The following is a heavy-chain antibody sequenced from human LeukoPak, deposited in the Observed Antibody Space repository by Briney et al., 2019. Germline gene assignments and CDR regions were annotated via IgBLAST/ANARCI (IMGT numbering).Heavy chain of an antibody. Sequence: ASVKVSCKASGYTFTSYGISWVRQAPEQGLEWMGWISAYNGNTNYAQKFQGRVTMTRDMSTSTVYMELSSLRSEDTAVYYCARDSPVSGSYYGVGNNFDYWGQGTLVTVSS. D-gene: IGHD1-26*01. J-gene: IGHJ4*02. V-gene: IGHV1-18*01. CDR2: ISAYNGNT. CDR1: GYTFTSYG. CDR3: ARDSPVSGSYYGVGNNFDY.